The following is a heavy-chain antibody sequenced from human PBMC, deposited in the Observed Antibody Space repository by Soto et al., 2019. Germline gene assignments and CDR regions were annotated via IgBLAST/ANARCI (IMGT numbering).Heavy chain of an antibody. Sequence: LGGSLRLSCAASGFTFSSYAMSWVRQAPEKGLEWVSSISVGGGSTYYADSVKGRFTISRDNSKNTLYLQMNSLRAEDTAIYYCAKEQGRRGYTAYNFDYWGQGTLVTVSS. J-gene: IGHJ4*02. V-gene: IGHV3-23*01. CDR2: ISVGGGST. CDR3: AKEQGRRGYTAYNFDY. D-gene: IGHD5-12*01. CDR1: GFTFSSYA.